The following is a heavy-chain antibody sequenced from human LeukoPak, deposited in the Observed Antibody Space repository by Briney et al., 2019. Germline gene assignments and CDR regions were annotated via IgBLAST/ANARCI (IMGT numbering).Heavy chain of an antibody. D-gene: IGHD2-15*01. CDR3: ERRLRGSCYGYLDC. CDR1: GFTFSNYW. CDR2: IKDDGSEK. J-gene: IGHJ4*02. V-gene: IGHV3-7*03. Sequence: GGSLRLSCAASGFTFSNYWMSWVRQAPGKGLEWVANIKDDGSEKYYVDSMKGRFTISRDDAKNSLYLEMSSLRAEDTAVFYCERRLRGSCYGYLDCWGQGALVTVSS.